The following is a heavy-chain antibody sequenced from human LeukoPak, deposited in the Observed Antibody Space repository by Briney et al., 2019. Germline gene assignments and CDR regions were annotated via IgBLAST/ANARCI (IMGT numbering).Heavy chain of an antibody. Sequence: GGSLRLSCAATGFTFSDYYMSWIRQAPGKGLEWVSYISSSGSTIYCADSVKGRFTISRDNAKNSLYLQMNSLRAEDTAVYYCARDVAVAAAYFDYWGQGTLVTVSS. J-gene: IGHJ4*02. CDR3: ARDVAVAAAYFDY. D-gene: IGHD6-19*01. CDR1: GFTFSDYY. V-gene: IGHV3-11*01. CDR2: ISSSGSTI.